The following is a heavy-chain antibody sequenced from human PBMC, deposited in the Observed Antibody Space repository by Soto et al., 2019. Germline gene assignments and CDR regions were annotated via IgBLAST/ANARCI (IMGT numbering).Heavy chain of an antibody. V-gene: IGHV1-3*01. CDR1: GYTFTSYA. D-gene: IGHD4-17*01. CDR2: INAGNGNT. CDR3: ARGTVVTHFDY. J-gene: IGHJ4*02. Sequence: ASVKVPFKASGYTFTSYAMHWVRQAPGQRLEWMGWINAGNGNTKYSQKFQGRVTITRDTSASTAYMELSSLRSEVTAVYYCARGTVVTHFDYWGQGTLVTVSS.